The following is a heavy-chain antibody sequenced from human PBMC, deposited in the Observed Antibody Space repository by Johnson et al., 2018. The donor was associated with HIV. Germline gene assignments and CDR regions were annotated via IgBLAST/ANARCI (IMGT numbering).Heavy chain of an antibody. Sequence: QMQLVESGGGVVQPGRSLRLSCAASGFTFSTYSMHWVRQAPGKGLEWVAVISYDEINKYYVDSVKGRFTISRDNSKNTLYLQMNSLRAEDTAVYYCARVYTSSFSHGAFDIWGQGTMVTVSS. V-gene: IGHV3-30*04. CDR2: ISYDEINK. D-gene: IGHD6-6*01. CDR3: ARVYTSSFSHGAFDI. CDR1: GFTFSTYS. J-gene: IGHJ3*02.